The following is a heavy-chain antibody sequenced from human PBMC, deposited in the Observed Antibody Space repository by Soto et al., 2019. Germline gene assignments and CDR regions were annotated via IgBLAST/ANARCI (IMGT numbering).Heavy chain of an antibody. D-gene: IGHD6-13*01. CDR3: AKWGGGAAAGTNY. Sequence: EVQLLESGGGLVQPGGSLRLSCAASGFTFSSYAMSWVRQAPGKGLEWVSAISGSGGSTYYADSVKGRFTISRDNSKNTLYLQMNSRRAEDTAVYYGAKWGGGAAAGTNYWGQGTLVTVSS. V-gene: IGHV3-23*01. CDR2: ISGSGGST. J-gene: IGHJ4*02. CDR1: GFTFSSYA.